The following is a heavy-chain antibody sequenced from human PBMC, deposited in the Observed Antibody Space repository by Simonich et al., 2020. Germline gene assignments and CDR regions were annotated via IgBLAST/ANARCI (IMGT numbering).Heavy chain of an antibody. Sequence: QVQLVESGGGVVQPGRSLRLSCAASGFTFSSYAMHWVRQAPGKGLEGVAVISYDGSNKHYADSVKGRFTISRDNSKNTLYLQMNSLRAEDTAVYYCAREGAGNDAFDIWGQGTMVTVSS. CDR1: GFTFSSYA. CDR3: AREGAGNDAFDI. J-gene: IGHJ3*02. V-gene: IGHV3-30*07. D-gene: IGHD1-26*01. CDR2: ISYDGSNK.